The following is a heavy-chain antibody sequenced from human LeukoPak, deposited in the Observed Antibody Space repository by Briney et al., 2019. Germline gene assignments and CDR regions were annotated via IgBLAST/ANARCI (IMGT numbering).Heavy chain of an antibody. J-gene: IGHJ3*02. CDR3: ARDKALVAGAFDI. CDR2: INWNGVST. D-gene: IGHD2-15*01. V-gene: IGHV3-20*04. CDR1: GFTFDNYG. Sequence: GGSLRLSCAASGFTFDNYGMNWVRQIPGKGLERVSGINWNGVSTSYADSVKGRFTISRDNAKNSLYLQMSSLRAEDTALYYCARDKALVAGAFDIWGQGTMVTVSS.